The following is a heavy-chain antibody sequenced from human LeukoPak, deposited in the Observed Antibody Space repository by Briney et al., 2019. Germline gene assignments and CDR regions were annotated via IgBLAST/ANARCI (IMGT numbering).Heavy chain of an antibody. CDR3: ARTNLDCKNGVCYDY. D-gene: IGHD2-8*01. V-gene: IGHV1-18*01. CDR2: ISAYNHGT. Sequence: AASVKVSCKASGYTFTSYDINWVRQATGQGLEWMGWISAYNHGTYYAQKFRGRVTVTTDTSTSTAYMELRSLRSDDTAVYYCARTNLDCKNGVCYDYWGQGTLVTDSS. J-gene: IGHJ4*02. CDR1: GYTFTSYD.